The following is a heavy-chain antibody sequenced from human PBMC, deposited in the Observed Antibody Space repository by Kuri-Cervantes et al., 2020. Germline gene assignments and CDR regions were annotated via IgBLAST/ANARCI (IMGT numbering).Heavy chain of an antibody. J-gene: IGHJ4*02. V-gene: IGHV3-30*07. CDR3: ARRGFNYDSSGYPDY. CDR2: ISYDGSNK. Sequence: GGSLRLSCAASGFTFSSYAMHWVRQAPGKGLEWVAVISYDGSNKYYADSVEGRFTISRDNPKNTLYLQMNSLRAEDTAVYYCARRGFNYDSSGYPDYWGRGTLVTVSS. CDR1: GFTFSSYA. D-gene: IGHD3-22*01.